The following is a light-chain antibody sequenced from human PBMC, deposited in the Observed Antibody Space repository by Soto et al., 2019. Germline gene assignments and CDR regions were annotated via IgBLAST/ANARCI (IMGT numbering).Light chain of an antibody. V-gene: IGKV1-39*01. CDR2: AAS. J-gene: IGKJ1*01. CDR3: QLSDGSWT. Sequence: DIQMTQSPSSLSASVGDSVTITCRASQSISTYLNWYRQKLGKAPKLLISAASSLQSGVPSRFSGSGSGTYFTLSISSLQPEDHATYYCQLSDGSWTFGQGTKVEIK. CDR1: QSISTY.